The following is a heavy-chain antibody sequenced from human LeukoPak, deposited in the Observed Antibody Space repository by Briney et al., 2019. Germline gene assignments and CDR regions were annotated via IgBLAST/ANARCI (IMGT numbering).Heavy chain of an antibody. CDR3: ARGKVPAAMTWFDP. CDR1: GFTFSSYW. Sequence: GGSLRLSCAASGFTFSSYWMSWVRQAPGKGLEWVANIKQDGSEKYYVDPVKGRFTISRDNAKSSLYLQMNSLRAEDTAVYYCARGKVPAAMTWFDPWGQGTLVTVSS. D-gene: IGHD2-2*01. J-gene: IGHJ5*02. CDR2: IKQDGSEK. V-gene: IGHV3-7*01.